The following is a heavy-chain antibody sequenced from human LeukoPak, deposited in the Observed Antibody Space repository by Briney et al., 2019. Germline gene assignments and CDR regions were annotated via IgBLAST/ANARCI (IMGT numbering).Heavy chain of an antibody. CDR1: GYTFTSYY. J-gene: IGHJ4*02. V-gene: IGHV1-46*01. Sequence: ASVKVSYMASGYTFTSYYMHGVRQAPGQRLEWMGIINPIGGSTTYAQKFQGRVTMTRDTSTSTVYMELSSLRSEDTAVYYCARVNNFWMGYFDSWGPGTLVTVSS. CDR3: ARVNNFWMGYFDS. CDR2: INPIGGST. D-gene: IGHD3-3*01.